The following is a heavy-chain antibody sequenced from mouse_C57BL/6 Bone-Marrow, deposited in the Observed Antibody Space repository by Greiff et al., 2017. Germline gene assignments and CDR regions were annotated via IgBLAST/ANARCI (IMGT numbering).Heavy chain of an antibody. V-gene: IGHV1-82*01. CDR3: ARSDGYPYYFDY. D-gene: IGHD2-3*01. CDR2: IYPGDGDP. CDR1: GYAFSSSW. J-gene: IGHJ2*01. Sequence: VQLQQSGPELVKPGASVKISCKASGYAFSSSWLNWVKQRPGKGLEWIGRIYPGDGDPNYNWKFQGQATLTADKSASTAYMQLSSLTSEDSAVYFCARSDGYPYYFDYWGQGTTLTVAS.